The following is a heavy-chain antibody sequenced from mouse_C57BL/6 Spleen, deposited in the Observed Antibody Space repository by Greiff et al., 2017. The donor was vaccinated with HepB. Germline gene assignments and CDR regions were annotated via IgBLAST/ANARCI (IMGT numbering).Heavy chain of an antibody. CDR2: IWGVGST. J-gene: IGHJ4*01. CDR1: GFSLTSYG. V-gene: IGHV2-6*01. D-gene: IGHD4-1*01. CDR3: AVGIHAMDY. Sequence: VKVVESGPGLVAPSQSLSITCTVSGFSLTSYGVDWVRQSPGKGLEWLGVIWGVGSTNYNSALKSRLSISKDNSKSQVFLKMNSLQTDDTAMYYCAVGIHAMDYWGQGTSVTVSS.